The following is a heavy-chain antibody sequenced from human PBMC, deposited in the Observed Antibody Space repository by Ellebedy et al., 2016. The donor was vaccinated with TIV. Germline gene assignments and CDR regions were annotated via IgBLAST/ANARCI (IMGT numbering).Heavy chain of an antibody. D-gene: IGHD3-16*01. J-gene: IGHJ6*02. V-gene: IGHV5-10-1*01. CDR2: IDPSDSYT. CDR1: GYSFTSYW. CDR3: AREPPGQTGEDYYYGMDV. Sequence: GESLKISCKGSGYSFTSYWISWVRQMPGKGLEWMGRIDPSDSYTNYSPSFQGHVTISADKSISTAYLQWSSLKASDTAMYYCAREPPGQTGEDYYYGMDVWGQGTTVTVSS.